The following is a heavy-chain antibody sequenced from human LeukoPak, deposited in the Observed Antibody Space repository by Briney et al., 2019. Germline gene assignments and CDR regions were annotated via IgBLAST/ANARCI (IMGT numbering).Heavy chain of an antibody. CDR3: ATIPAGVYYYGMDV. CDR2: IIPIFGTA. CDR1: GYTFTNFG. V-gene: IGHV1-69*13. D-gene: IGHD2-2*01. J-gene: IGHJ6*02. Sequence: GASVKVSCKASGYTFTNFGISWVRQAPGQGLEWMGGIIPIFGTANYAQKFQGRVTITADESTSTAYMELSSLRSEDTAVYYCATIPAGVYYYGMDVWGQGTTVTVSS.